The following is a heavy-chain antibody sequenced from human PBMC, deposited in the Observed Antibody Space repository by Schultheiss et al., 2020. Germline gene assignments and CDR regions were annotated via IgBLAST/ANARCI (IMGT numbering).Heavy chain of an antibody. CDR2: ISYDGSNK. D-gene: IGHD6-19*01. CDR1: GFTFSSYG. V-gene: IGHV3-30*18. Sequence: GGSLRLSCAASGFTFSSYGMHWVRQAPGKGLEWVAVISYDGSNKYYADSVKGRFTISRDNSKNTLYLQMNSLRAEDTAVYYCAKDLENSSGWYADYYYGMDVWGQGTTVTVSS. J-gene: IGHJ6*02. CDR3: AKDLENSSGWYADYYYGMDV.